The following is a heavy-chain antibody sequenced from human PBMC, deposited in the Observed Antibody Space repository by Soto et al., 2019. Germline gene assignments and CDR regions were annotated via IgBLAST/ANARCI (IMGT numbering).Heavy chain of an antibody. CDR3: ARQGQQLVLSQYSYYMDV. V-gene: IGHV1-69*02. CDR2: IIPILGIA. CDR1: GGTFSSYT. D-gene: IGHD6-13*01. J-gene: IGHJ6*03. Sequence: GASVKVSCKASGGTFSSYTISWVRQAPGQGLEWMGRIIPILGIANYAQKFQGRVTITADKSTSTAYMELSSLRSEDTAVYYCARQGQQLVLSQYSYYMDVWGKGTTVTVSS.